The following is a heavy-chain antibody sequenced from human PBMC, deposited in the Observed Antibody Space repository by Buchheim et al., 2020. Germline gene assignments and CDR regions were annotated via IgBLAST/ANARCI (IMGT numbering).Heavy chain of an antibody. V-gene: IGHV4-4*02. Sequence: QVQLQESGPGLVKPSGTLSLTCAVSGGSISSSNWWSWVRQPPGKGLEWVGEIYHSGSTNYNPALKSRVTISVDKSKNQFALKLSSVAAADTAVYYCARLTRYYDSSGYSRFDYWGQGTL. CDR2: IYHSGST. J-gene: IGHJ4*02. D-gene: IGHD3-22*01. CDR1: GGSISSSNW. CDR3: ARLTRYYDSSGYSRFDY.